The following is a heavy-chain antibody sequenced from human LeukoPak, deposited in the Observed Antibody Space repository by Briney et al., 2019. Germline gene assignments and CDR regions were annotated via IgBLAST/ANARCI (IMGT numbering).Heavy chain of an antibody. CDR1: GFTFSIYS. CDR3: ARDRDYAFDT. V-gene: IGHV3-48*02. Sequence: GGSLRLSCAASGFTFSIYSMNWVRQAPGKGLEWVSYIGGTHSNIYYADSVKGRFTISRDDAKNSLYLQMNSLRDEDTAVYYCARDRDYAFDTWGQGTLVTVSS. J-gene: IGHJ4*02. CDR2: IGGTHSNI. D-gene: IGHD4-17*01.